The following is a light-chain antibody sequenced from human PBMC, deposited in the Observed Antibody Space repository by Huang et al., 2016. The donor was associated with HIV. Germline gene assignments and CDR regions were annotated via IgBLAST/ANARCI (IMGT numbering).Light chain of an antibody. V-gene: IGKV3-15*01. Sequence: EIVMTQSPATLSVSPGERVTLSCRASRSLSSQLAWYQQKRGQAPRLLIYGVSTRATDIPARFSGSGSGTGITLTINNLQSEDFATYYCQQYNDWPLTFGQGTEVEIK. CDR2: GVS. J-gene: IGKJ1*01. CDR1: RSLSSQ. CDR3: QQYNDWPLT.